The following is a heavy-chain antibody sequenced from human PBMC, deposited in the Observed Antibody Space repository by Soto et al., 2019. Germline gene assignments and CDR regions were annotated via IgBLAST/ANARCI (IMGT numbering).Heavy chain of an antibody. Sequence: ASVKVSCKVSGYTLTELSMHWVRQAPGKGLEWMGGFDPEDGETIYAQKFQGRVTMTEETSTDTAYMELSSLRSEDTAVYYCATGGYGRDDYFDYWGQGTLVTVSS. CDR3: ATGGYGRDDYFDY. CDR2: FDPEDGET. V-gene: IGHV1-24*01. CDR1: GYTLTELS. D-gene: IGHD3-10*02. J-gene: IGHJ4*02.